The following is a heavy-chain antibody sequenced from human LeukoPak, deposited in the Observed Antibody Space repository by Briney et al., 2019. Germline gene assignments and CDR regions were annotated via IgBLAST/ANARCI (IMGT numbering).Heavy chain of an antibody. J-gene: IGHJ4*02. Sequence: GGSLRLSCAASGFTFSSYSMNWVRQAPGKGLEWVSSISSSSSYIYYADSVKGRFTISRDNAKNSLYLQMNSLRAEDTAVYYCARATGYYDSSGNYGYYFDYWGQGTLVTVSS. CDR2: ISSSSSYI. D-gene: IGHD3-22*01. CDR1: GFTFSSYS. V-gene: IGHV3-21*01. CDR3: ARATGYYDSSGNYGYYFDY.